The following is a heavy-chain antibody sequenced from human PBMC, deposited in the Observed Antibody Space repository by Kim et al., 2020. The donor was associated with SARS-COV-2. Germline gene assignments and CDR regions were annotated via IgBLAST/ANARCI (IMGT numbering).Heavy chain of an antibody. J-gene: IGHJ3*02. CDR1: GFTFSNYG. D-gene: IGHD6-13*01. CDR2: ISYDENYM. CDR3: AKSLAAGSTNAFDI. Sequence: GGSLRLSCAASGFTFSNYGMHWVRQAPGKGLEWVAVISYDENYMYYADSVKGRFTISRDNSKNTLYLLMNSLRVEDTAVYYCAKSLAAGSTNAFDIWGQGTMVTVSS. V-gene: IGHV3-30*18.